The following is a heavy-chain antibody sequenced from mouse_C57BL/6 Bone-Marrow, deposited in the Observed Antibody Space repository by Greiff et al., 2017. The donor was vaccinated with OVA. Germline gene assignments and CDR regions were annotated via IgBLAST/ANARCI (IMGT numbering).Heavy chain of an antibody. CDR2: IWTGGGT. V-gene: IGHV2-9-1*01. CDR1: GFSLTSYA. J-gene: IGHJ3*01. CDR3: ARIEYSNYAWFAY. Sequence: VKLMESGPGLVAPSQSLSITCTVSGFSLTSYAISWVRQPPGKGLEWLGVIWTGGGTNYNSALKSKLSISKDNSKSQFFLKMNSLQTDDTARYYCARIEYSNYAWFAYWGHGTLVTVSA. D-gene: IGHD2-5*01.